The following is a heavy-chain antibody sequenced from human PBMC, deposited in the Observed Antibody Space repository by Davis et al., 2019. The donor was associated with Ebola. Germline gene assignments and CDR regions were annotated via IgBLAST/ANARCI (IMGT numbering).Heavy chain of an antibody. CDR1: GFTFSSYG. V-gene: IGHV3-33*01. Sequence: GGSLRLSCAASGFTFSSYGMHWVRQAPGKGLEWVAVIWYDGSNKYYADSVKGRFTISRDNAKNSLYLQMNSLRAEDTAVYYCARDFRYGEEGDYWGQGTLVTVSS. CDR3: ARDFRYGEEGDY. CDR2: IWYDGSNK. J-gene: IGHJ4*02. D-gene: IGHD4-17*01.